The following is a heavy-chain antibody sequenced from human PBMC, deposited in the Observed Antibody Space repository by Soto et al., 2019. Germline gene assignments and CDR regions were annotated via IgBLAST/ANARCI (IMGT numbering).Heavy chain of an antibody. V-gene: IGHV5-10-1*01. J-gene: IGHJ6*02. CDR1: GYSFTSYW. Sequence: PGESLKISCKGSGYSFTSYWISWVRQMPGKGLEWMGRIVPSDSYTNYSPSFQGHVTISADKSISTAYLQWSSLKASDTAMYYCASLRAKNYYYYGMDVWGQGTTVTVSS. CDR2: IVPSDSYT. CDR3: ASLRAKNYYYYGMDV.